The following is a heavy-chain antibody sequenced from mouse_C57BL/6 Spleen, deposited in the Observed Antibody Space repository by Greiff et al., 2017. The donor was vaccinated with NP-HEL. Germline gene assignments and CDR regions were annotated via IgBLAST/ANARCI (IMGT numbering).Heavy chain of an antibody. V-gene: IGHV1-42*01. Sequence: VQLQQSGPELVKPGASVKISCKASGYSFTGYYMNWVKQSPEKSLEWIGEINPSTGGTTYNQKFKAKATLTVDKSSSTAYMQLKSLTSEDSAVYYCARGAYYSNYDYAMDYWGQGTSVTVSS. CDR3: ARGAYYSNYDYAMDY. D-gene: IGHD2-5*01. J-gene: IGHJ4*01. CDR1: GYSFTGYY. CDR2: INPSTGGT.